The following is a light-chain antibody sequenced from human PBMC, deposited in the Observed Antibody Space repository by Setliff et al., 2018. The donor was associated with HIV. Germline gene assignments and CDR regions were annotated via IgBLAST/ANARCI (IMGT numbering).Light chain of an antibody. J-gene: IGLJ1*01. CDR1: SSDVGYYNR. CDR2: EVS. CDR3: SSYTTSATFV. Sequence: QSVLTQPPSVSGSPGQSVTISCTGTSSDVGYYNRISWFQQAPGTAPKMMIHEVSNRPSGVPDRFSGSKSGNTASLTISGLQAEDEAEYYCSSYTTSATFVFGTGTKGTVL. V-gene: IGLV2-18*02.